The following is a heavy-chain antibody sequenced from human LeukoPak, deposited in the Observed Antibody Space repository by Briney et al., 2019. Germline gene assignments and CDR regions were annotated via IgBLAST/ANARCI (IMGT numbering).Heavy chain of an antibody. V-gene: IGHV3-7*03. CDR3: ARVNYDYVWGSYRSLYFDY. Sequence: GGSLRLSCAASGFTFSSYWMSWVRQAPGKGLEWVANIKQDGSEKYYVDSVKGRFTISRDNAKNSLYLQMNSLRAEDTAVYYCARVNYDYVWGSYRSLYFDYWGQGTLVTVSS. D-gene: IGHD3-16*02. CDR1: GFTFSSYW. CDR2: IKQDGSEK. J-gene: IGHJ4*02.